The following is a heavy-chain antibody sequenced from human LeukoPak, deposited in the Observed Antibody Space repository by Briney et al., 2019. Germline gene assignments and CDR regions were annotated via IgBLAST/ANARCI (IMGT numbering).Heavy chain of an antibody. CDR2: ISSGSSYI. J-gene: IGHJ4*02. V-gene: IGHV3-21*01. CDR1: GFTFSSYS. Sequence: GGSLRLSCAAPGFTFSSYSMNWVRQAPGKGLEWISSISSGSSYIYYADSVKGRFTVSRDNAKNSLYLQMNSLRAEDTAVYYCARSRLARRNYFFDYWGQGTLVTVSS. CDR3: ARSRLARRNYFFDY. D-gene: IGHD6-19*01.